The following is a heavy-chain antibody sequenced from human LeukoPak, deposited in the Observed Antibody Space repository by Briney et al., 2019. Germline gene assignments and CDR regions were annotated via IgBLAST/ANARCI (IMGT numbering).Heavy chain of an antibody. CDR1: GFTFSSYA. CDR3: AKEGFRYHYYMDV. J-gene: IGHJ6*03. D-gene: IGHD1-14*01. CDR2: ISGGGGST. V-gene: IGHV3-23*01. Sequence: GGSLRLSCAASGFTFSSYAMSWVRQAPGKGLEWVSAISGGGGSTYYADSVSGRSTISRDNTKNTLYLQMNSLRAADTAVYSCAKEGFRYHYYMDVWGKGTTVTVSS.